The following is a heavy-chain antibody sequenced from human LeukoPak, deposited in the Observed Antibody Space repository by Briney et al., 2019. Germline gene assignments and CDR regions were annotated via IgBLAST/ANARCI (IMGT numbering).Heavy chain of an antibody. CDR2: ISYDASNK. CDR1: GFTFSRYG. J-gene: IGHJ4*02. CDR3: AKDVFTMVRGVLEY. V-gene: IGHV3-30*18. D-gene: IGHD3-10*01. Sequence: GGSLRLSCAASGFTFSRYGIHWVRQAPGKGLEWVAVISYDASNKYYADSVKGRFTISRDNAKNSLYLQMNSLRAEDTALYYCAKDVFTMVRGVLEYWGQGTLVTVSS.